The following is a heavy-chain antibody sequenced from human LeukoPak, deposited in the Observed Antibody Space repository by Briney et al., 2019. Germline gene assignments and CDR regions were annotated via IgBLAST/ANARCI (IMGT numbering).Heavy chain of an antibody. CDR2: INPSGGSA. CDR3: ARDLASSGYYWD. J-gene: IGHJ4*02. CDR1: GYTFTSYY. D-gene: IGHD3-22*01. V-gene: IGHV1-46*01. Sequence: ASVTVSFKASGYTFTSYYMHWVRQAPGQGLEWMGIINPSGGSAIYAQNFQGRVTMTRDTSTSTVYMELSSLRSEDTAVYYCARDLASSGYYWDWGQGTLVTVSS.